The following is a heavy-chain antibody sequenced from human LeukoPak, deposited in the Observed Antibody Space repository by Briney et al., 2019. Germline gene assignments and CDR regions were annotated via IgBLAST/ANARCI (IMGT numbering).Heavy chain of an antibody. D-gene: IGHD3-10*01. CDR3: ARDTPPTYYYGSGSYYNLYYFDY. J-gene: IGHJ4*02. V-gene: IGHV1-18*01. CDR2: ISAYNGNT. CDR1: GYTFTSYG. Sequence: ASVKVSCKASGYTFTSYGISWVRQAPGQGLEWMGWISAYNGNTNYAQKLQGRVTMTTDTSTSTAYMELRSLRSDATAVYYCARDTPPTYYYGSGSYYNLYYFDYWGQGTLVTVSS.